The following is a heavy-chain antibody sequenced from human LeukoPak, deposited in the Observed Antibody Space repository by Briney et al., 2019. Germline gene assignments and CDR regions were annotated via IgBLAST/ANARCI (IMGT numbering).Heavy chain of an antibody. CDR3: ARLAYDYGGDPRGLGS. CDR2: MYSGGDT. CDR1: GMAVSANY. J-gene: IGHJ5*02. V-gene: IGHV3-66*01. Sequence: GGSLRLSCEASGMAVSANYMNWVRQAPGKGLEWLSVMYSGGDTYYAEPVKDRFTISRDNSKNILYLQMNSLRPDDTALYYCARLAYDYGGDPRGLGSWGQGTRVTVSS. D-gene: IGHD4-23*01.